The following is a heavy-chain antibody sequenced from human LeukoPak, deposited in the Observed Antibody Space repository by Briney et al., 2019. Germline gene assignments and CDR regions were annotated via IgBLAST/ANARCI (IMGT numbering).Heavy chain of an antibody. Sequence: GASVKVSCKASGYTFTSYAMNWVRQAPGQGLEWMGWINTNTGNPTYAQGFTGRFVFSLDTSVSTAYLQISSLKAEDTAVYYCARDHGVEWLRFRDLLYWGQGTLVTVSS. D-gene: IGHD5-12*01. J-gene: IGHJ4*02. CDR2: INTNTGNP. V-gene: IGHV7-4-1*02. CDR3: ARDHGVEWLRFRDLLY. CDR1: GYTFTSYA.